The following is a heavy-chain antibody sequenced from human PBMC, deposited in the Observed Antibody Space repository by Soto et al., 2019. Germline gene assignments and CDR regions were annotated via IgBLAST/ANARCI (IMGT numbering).Heavy chain of an antibody. CDR2: IYYSGST. V-gene: IGHV4-39*01. Sequence: SETLSLTCTVSGGSISSSSYYWGWLRQPPGKELEWIGSIYYSGSTYYNPSLKSRVTISVDTSKNQFSLKLSSVTAADTAVYYCARLIPWCGEPHWGQGTLGTVSS. D-gene: IGHD3-10*01. J-gene: IGHJ4*02. CDR1: GGSISSSSYY. CDR3: ARLIPWCGEPH.